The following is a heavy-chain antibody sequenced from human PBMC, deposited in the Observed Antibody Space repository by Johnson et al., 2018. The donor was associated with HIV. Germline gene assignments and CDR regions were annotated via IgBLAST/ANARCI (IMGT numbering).Heavy chain of an antibody. CDR2: IRYDGSNK. D-gene: IGHD3-22*01. CDR3: AKETRDSRSAFDI. J-gene: IGHJ3*02. V-gene: IGHV3-30*02. CDR1: GFTFSSYG. Sequence: QVQLVESGGGVVQPGGSLRLSCAASGFTFSSYGMHWVRQAPGKGLEWVAFIRYDGSNKYYVDSVKGRFTISRDNAKKAVYLQMNNLRAEDTAVYFCAKETRDSRSAFDIWGQGTMVTVSS.